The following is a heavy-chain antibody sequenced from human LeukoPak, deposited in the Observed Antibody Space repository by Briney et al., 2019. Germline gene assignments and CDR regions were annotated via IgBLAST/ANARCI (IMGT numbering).Heavy chain of an antibody. CDR2: ISNSGYTI. Sequence: PGGSLRLSRAASGFTFSDYQMSWIRQAPGKGLEWVSYISNSGYTIYYADSVKGRFTISRDNAKNSLYLQVNSLRAEDTAVYYCVRYSSSSMDYWGQGTLVTVSS. D-gene: IGHD6-6*01. CDR1: GFTFSDYQ. J-gene: IGHJ4*02. CDR3: VRYSSSSMDY. V-gene: IGHV3-11*01.